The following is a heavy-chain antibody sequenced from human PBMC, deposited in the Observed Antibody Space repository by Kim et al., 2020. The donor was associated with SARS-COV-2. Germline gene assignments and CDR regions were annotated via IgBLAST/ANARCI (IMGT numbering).Heavy chain of an antibody. Sequence: GGSLRLSCAASGFTFSSYGMHWVRQAPGKGLEWVAVISYDGSNKYYADSVKGRFTISRDNSKNTLYLQMNSLRAEDTAVYYCAKVDVASSSWSIFDYWG. V-gene: IGHV3-30*18. CDR3: AKVDVASSSWSIFDY. D-gene: IGHD6-13*01. CDR1: GFTFSSYG. J-gene: IGHJ4*01. CDR2: ISYDGSNK.